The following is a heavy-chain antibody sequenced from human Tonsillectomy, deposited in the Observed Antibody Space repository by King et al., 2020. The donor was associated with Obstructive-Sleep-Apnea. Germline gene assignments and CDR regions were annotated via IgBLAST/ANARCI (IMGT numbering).Heavy chain of an antibody. J-gene: IGHJ4*02. CDR1: GYRFTNSW. CDR2: IDPADSYT. CDR3: ARFVSEGGYQLLSFIDY. V-gene: IGHV5-10-1*01. D-gene: IGHD2-2*01. Sequence: QLVRSGPEVKKPGESLRISCKGSGYRFTNSWISWVRQLPGKGLEWMGRIDPADSYTNYSPSFQGHIGISADKSTSTAYLQWSSLRASDTAMYYCARFVSEGGYQLLSFIDYWGQGTLVTVSS.